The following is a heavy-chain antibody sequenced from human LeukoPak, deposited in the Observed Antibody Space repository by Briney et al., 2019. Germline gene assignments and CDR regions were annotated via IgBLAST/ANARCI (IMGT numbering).Heavy chain of an antibody. CDR3: ATTRSEGYDRNYYFDY. Sequence: PGGSLRLSCKGSGYSFTSYWIGWVRQMPGKGLEWMGLIYPGDSDTRYSPSFQGQVTISADKSISTAYLQWSSLKASDTAVYYCATTRSEGYDRNYYFDYWGQGTLVTVSS. J-gene: IGHJ4*02. CDR2: IYPGDSDT. V-gene: IGHV5-51*01. D-gene: IGHD1-14*01. CDR1: GYSFTSYW.